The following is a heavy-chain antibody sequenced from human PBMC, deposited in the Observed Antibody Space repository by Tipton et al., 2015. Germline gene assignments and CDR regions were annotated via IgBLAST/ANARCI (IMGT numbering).Heavy chain of an antibody. CDR3: ARDGSYCGSTSCYYSWFDP. J-gene: IGHJ5*02. Sequence: GLVKPSGTLSVTCAVSGGSINSTYWWNWVRQSPAKRLEWIGEIYHSGSTNYNPSLQSRVTISVDKSKNQFSLRLNSVTAADTAVYYCARDGSYCGSTSCYYSWFDPWGQGTLVTVSS. V-gene: IGHV4-4*02. CDR1: GGSINSTYW. D-gene: IGHD2-2*01. CDR2: IYHSGST.